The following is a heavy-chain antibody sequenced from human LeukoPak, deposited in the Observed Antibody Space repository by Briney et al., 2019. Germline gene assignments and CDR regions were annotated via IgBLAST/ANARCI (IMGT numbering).Heavy chain of an antibody. CDR2: ITGSGGTT. V-gene: IGHV3-23*01. J-gene: IGHJ5*02. Sequence: GGSLRLSCEASGFTFRSYAMTWVRQAPGKGLEWVSSITGSGGTTWYADSVKGRFTISRDNSKNTLYLQMNSLRAEDTAVYYCARAGKYQLLWWFDPWGQGTLVTVSS. CDR3: ARAGKYQLLWWFDP. D-gene: IGHD2-2*01. CDR1: GFTFRSYA.